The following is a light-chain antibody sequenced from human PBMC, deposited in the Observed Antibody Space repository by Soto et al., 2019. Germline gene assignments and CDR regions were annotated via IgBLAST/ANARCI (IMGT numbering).Light chain of an antibody. J-gene: IGKJ3*01. Sequence: EIVLTQSPATLSLSPGERATLSCTASQSVSSYLAWYQQKPAQAPRLLIYESSNRATGIPARFSGSGSGTDFTRTIRGLEPEDFAVYYCQQRSNSPPIFTFGPGTKVYIK. V-gene: IGKV3-11*01. CDR3: QQRSNSPPIFT. CDR2: ESS. CDR1: QSVSSY.